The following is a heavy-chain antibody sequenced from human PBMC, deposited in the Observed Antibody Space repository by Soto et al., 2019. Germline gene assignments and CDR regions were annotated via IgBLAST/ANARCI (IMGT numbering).Heavy chain of an antibody. Sequence: SETLSLTCAVSGYSISSGYYWGWLRQPPGKGLEWIGYIYYSGSTYYNPSLKSRVTISVDTSKNQFSLKLSSVTAADTAVYYCATNGGIVVVPAAMDYYYYVMDVWGQGTTVTVS. CDR3: ATNGGIVVVPAAMDYYYYVMDV. CDR1: GYSISSGYY. D-gene: IGHD2-2*01. V-gene: IGHV4-38-2*01. CDR2: IYYSGST. J-gene: IGHJ6*02.